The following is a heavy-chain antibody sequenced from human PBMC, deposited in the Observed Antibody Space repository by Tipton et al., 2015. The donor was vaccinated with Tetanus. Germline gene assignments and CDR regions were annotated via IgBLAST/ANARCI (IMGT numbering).Heavy chain of an antibody. D-gene: IGHD1-26*01. CDR3: ARHAGATVYYYYMDV. CDR2: IYPGDFDT. J-gene: IGHJ6*03. Sequence: QLVQSGAEVKKPGESLKISCKGSGYSFTGYWIGWVRQMPGKGLEWMGIIYPGDFDTRYSPSFQGQVTISADKSISTAYLQWSSLKASDTAMYYCARHAGATVYYYYMDVWGKGTTVTVSS. V-gene: IGHV5-51*01. CDR1: GYSFTGYW.